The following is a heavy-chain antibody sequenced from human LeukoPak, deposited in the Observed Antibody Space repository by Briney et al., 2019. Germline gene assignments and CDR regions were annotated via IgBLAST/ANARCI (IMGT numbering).Heavy chain of an antibody. CDR3: AKSRGIHDHSGWRTYDY. CDR2: ISYDGSNK. D-gene: IGHD6-19*01. J-gene: IGHJ4*02. CDR1: GFTFSSYT. Sequence: PGRSLRLSCAASGFTFSSYTMHWVRQAPGKGLEWVAVISYDGSNKYYADSVRGRFTFSRDNSKNTLYLQMNSLRVEDTAVYYCAKSRGIHDHSGWRTYDYWGQGTLVTVSS. V-gene: IGHV3-30-3*02.